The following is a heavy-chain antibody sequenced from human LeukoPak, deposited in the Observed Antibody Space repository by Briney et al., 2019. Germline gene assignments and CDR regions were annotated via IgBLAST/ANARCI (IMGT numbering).Heavy chain of an antibody. J-gene: IGHJ4*02. V-gene: IGHV4-30-4*01. CDR1: GGSISNGDYY. D-gene: IGHD2-15*01. CDR3: ARAGCSGGSCYPDPHYFDY. Sequence: PSQTLSLTCTVSGGSISNGDYYWSWIRQPPGKGLEWIGYIYYSGSTYYNPSLKSRVTISVDTSKNQFSLKLSSVTAADTAVYYCARAGCSGGSCYPDPHYFDYWGQGTLVTGSS. CDR2: IYYSGST.